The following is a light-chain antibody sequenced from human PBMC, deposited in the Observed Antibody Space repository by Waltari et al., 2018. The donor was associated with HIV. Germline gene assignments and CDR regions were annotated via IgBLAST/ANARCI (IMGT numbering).Light chain of an antibody. CDR2: AVS. V-gene: IGLV2-8*01. CDR1: SSDVGGYKY. J-gene: IGLJ2*01. CDR3: SSYAGSNNPHVV. Sequence: QSALTQPPSASGSPGQSVTISCTGTSSDVGGYKYVPWYQQHPGKAPKLMIYAVSKRPSGVPDRFSVSKSGNTASLTVSGLQAEDEADYYCSSYAGSNNPHVVFGGGTKLTVL.